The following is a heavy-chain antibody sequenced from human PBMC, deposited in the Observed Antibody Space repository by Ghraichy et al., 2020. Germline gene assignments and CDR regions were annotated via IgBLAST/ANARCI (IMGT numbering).Heavy chain of an antibody. CDR3: AKSPHNIATLDY. V-gene: IGHV3-23*01. D-gene: IGHD6-13*01. Sequence: LSLTCAASGFTFSSYDMSWVRQAPGKGLEWVSAISGSGGSTYYAESVKGRFTISRDNSKNTLYLQMNSLRAEDTAVYYCAKSPHNIATLDYWGQGTLVTVSS. CDR1: GFTFSSYD. CDR2: ISGSGGST. J-gene: IGHJ4*02.